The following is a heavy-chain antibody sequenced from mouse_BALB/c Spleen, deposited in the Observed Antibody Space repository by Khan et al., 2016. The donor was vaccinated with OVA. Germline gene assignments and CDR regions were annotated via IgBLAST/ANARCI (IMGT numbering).Heavy chain of an antibody. CDR2: IRYDGDS. V-gene: IGHV3-6*02. CDR3: ARGGSSGPAWFAY. Sequence: EVQLQESGPGLVKPSQSLSLTCSVTGYSITSGYFWNWIRQFPGNKLEWMGYIRYDGDSNYNPSLKNRISITRDTSKNQFFLKLNSVTPEDTATLCWARGGSSGPAWFAYWGQGTLVTVSP. CDR1: GYSITSGYF. J-gene: IGHJ3*01. D-gene: IGHD3-1*01.